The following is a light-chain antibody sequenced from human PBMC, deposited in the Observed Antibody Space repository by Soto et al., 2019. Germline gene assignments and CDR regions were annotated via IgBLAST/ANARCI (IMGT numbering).Light chain of an antibody. V-gene: IGLV2-8*01. CDR1: SSDVGGYNY. J-gene: IGLJ1*01. CDR2: EVS. Sequence: QSVLTQPPSASGSPGQSVTISCTGTSSDVGGYNYVSWYQQHPGKAPKLMIYEVSKRPSGVPDRFSGSKSGNTASLTVSGLQADDEADYYCSSYGGNNNSVFGTGTKVTVL. CDR3: SSYGGNNNSV.